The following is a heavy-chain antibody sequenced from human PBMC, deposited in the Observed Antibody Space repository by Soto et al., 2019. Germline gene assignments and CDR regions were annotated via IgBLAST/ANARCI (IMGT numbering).Heavy chain of an antibody. V-gene: IGHV3-30*18. CDR3: AKDQGPSSGWYPRRGACDY. Sequence: QVQLVESGGGVVQPGRSLRLSCAASGFTFSSYGMHWVRQAPGKGLEWVAVISYDGSNKYYADSVKGRFTISRDNSKNTLYLQMNSLRAEDTAVYYWAKDQGPSSGWYPRRGACDYWGQGTLVTVSS. CDR1: GFTFSSYG. CDR2: ISYDGSNK. J-gene: IGHJ4*02. D-gene: IGHD6-19*01.